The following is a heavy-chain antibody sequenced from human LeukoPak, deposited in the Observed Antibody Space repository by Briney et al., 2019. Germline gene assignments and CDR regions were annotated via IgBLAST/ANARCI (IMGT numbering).Heavy chain of an antibody. D-gene: IGHD5-18*01. CDR3: ARVRGGYSYGYGAMDV. Sequence: NPGGSLRLSCAASGFSFSSYSMDWVRQAPGKGLEWVSSITSISSYIYYADSVKGRFTISRDNAKNSLYLQLNSLRAEDTAVYYCARVRGGYSYGYGAMDVWGKGTTVTVSS. V-gene: IGHV3-21*01. CDR1: GFSFSSYS. CDR2: ITSISSYI. J-gene: IGHJ6*03.